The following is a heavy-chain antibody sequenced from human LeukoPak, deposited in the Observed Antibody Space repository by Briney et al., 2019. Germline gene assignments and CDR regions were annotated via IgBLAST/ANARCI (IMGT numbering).Heavy chain of an antibody. D-gene: IGHD3-10*01. J-gene: IGHJ4*02. CDR2: ISKNSDYT. V-gene: IGHV3-11*03. Sequence: GGSLRLSCAASGFTFSNYAMSWVRQAPGKGLEWVSYISKNSDYTNYADSVKGRFTISRDNAKNSMYLQMNSLRAEDTAVYYCAIWYFYGAGSYYRPFDYWGQGTLVTVSS. CDR3: AIWYFYGAGSYYRPFDY. CDR1: GFTFSNYA.